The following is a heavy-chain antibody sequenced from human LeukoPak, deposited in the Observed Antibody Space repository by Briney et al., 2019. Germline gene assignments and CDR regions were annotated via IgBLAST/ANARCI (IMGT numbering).Heavy chain of an antibody. J-gene: IGHJ4*02. CDR3: GSYY. CDR2: INPVGGGT. D-gene: IGHD3-16*01. V-gene: IGHV1-46*01. Sequence: GASVKVSCKASGYTFTDHYMHWVRQAPGQGLEWMGIINPVGGGTTYAQHFQGRVTMTRGTSTSTVYMELRSLRSEDTAVYIWGSYYWGQGTLVTVSS. CDR1: GYTFTDHY.